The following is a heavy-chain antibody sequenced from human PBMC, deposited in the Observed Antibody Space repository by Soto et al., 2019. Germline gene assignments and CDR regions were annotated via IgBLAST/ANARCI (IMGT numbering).Heavy chain of an antibody. J-gene: IGHJ6*03. CDR2: IYPGDSDT. Sequence: GESLKISCKGSGYSFTSYWIGWVRQMPGKGLEWMGIIYPGDSDTRYSPSFQGQVTISADKSISTAYLQWSSLKASDTAMYYCARQVVFPYDFWSGYSEGYYYYMDVWGKGTTVTVSS. CDR3: ARQVVFPYDFWSGYSEGYYYYMDV. V-gene: IGHV5-51*01. D-gene: IGHD3-3*01. CDR1: GYSFTSYW.